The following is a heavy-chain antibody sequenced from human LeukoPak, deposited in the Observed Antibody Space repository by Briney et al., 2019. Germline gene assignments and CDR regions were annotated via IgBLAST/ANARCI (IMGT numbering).Heavy chain of an antibody. D-gene: IGHD1-1*01. CDR3: ARTKRLEYYFDY. CDR1: GYGFTSYW. V-gene: IGHV5-10-1*01. J-gene: IGHJ4*02. CDR2: IDPSDSYT. Sequence: GESLKISCKGSGYGFTSYWISWVRQMPGKGLEWMGRIDPSDSYTKYSPSFQGHVTISADKSISTAYLQWSSLKASDTAMYYCARTKRLEYYFDYWGQGTLVTVSS.